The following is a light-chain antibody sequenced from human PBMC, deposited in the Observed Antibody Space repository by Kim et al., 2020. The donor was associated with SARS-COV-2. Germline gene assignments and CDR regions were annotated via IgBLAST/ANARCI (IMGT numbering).Light chain of an antibody. Sequence: LTQPPSVSKDLRQTATLTCTGNINNVGSQGAAWLQQHQGHPPKLLSYRTNNRPSGISERFSASRSGNTASLTITGLQPEDEADYYCSAWDISLTHWVFGGGTKLTVL. V-gene: IGLV10-54*04. J-gene: IGLJ3*02. CDR3: SAWDISLTHWV. CDR2: RTN. CDR1: INNVGSQG.